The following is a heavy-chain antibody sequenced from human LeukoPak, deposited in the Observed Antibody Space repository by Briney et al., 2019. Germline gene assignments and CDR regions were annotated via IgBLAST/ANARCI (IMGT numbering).Heavy chain of an antibody. CDR1: GFTFSAYA. CDR3: ARDQGEGIAYFDY. D-gene: IGHD6-13*01. Sequence: PGGSLRLSCAASGFTFSAYAMYWVRQAPGKGLEWVALMSYDGSNKYYADSVKGRFTISRDNSKNTLYLQMNSLRAEDTAVYYCARDQGEGIAYFDYWGQGTLVTVSS. V-gene: IGHV3-30-3*01. CDR2: MSYDGSNK. J-gene: IGHJ4*02.